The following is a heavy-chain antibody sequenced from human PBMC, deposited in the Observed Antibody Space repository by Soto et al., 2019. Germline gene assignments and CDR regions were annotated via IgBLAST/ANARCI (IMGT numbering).Heavy chain of an antibody. CDR2: MSHSGGT. Sequence: QVQLQQWGAGLLKPSETLSLTCAVYGGSVNSGNYYWSWIRQPPGQVLEWIGEMSHSGGTQFNPSLKSRVTISVETSKNQFSLKMSSVTAADTALYYCARVERGTATTVVDAFDIWGPGTLVTVSS. CDR1: GGSVNSGNYY. D-gene: IGHD1-1*01. V-gene: IGHV4-34*01. CDR3: ARVERGTATTVVDAFDI. J-gene: IGHJ3*02.